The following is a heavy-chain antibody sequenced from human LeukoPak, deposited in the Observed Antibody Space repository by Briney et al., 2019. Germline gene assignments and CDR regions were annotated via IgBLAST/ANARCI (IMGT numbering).Heavy chain of an antibody. CDR3: ARAGIPGYCTNVTCSNWLDP. Sequence: SVKVSCKASGDTFTTYAIIWARQAPGQGLEWMGGIIPMFDTPNYAQRLQGRVTIIADKSTKTAYMELTSLRSEDTAVYYCARAGIPGYCTNVTCSNWLDPWGQGTLVTVSS. CDR1: GDTFTTYA. CDR2: IIPMFDTP. J-gene: IGHJ5*02. V-gene: IGHV1-69*06. D-gene: IGHD2-8*01.